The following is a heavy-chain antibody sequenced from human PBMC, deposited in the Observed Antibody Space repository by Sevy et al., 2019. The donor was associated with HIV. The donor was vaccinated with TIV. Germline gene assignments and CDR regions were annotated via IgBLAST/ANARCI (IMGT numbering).Heavy chain of an antibody. CDR2: IKSKTDGGTT. J-gene: IGHJ3*02. Sequence: GGSLRLSCAASGFTFSNAWMSWVRQAPGKGLEWVGRIKSKTDGGTTDYAEPVKGRFTIARDDSKNTLYLQMNSLKTEDTAVYYCTTVAQFTAFDIWGQGTLVTVSS. CDR1: GFTFSNAW. CDR3: TTVAQFTAFDI. V-gene: IGHV3-15*01.